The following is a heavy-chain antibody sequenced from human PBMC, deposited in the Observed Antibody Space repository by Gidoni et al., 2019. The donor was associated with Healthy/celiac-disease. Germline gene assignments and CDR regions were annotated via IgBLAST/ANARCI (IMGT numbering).Heavy chain of an antibody. CDR3: ASDLYQLLSNYYYYYGMDV. CDR2: MSSSVSTI. Sequence: EVQLVESGGGLVQPGGSLRLSCAASGFTLRSYEMNWVSQAPGKGLEWVSYMSSSVSTIYYAASVKGRFTISRDNAKNSLSLQMNSLRSEDTAFYYCASDLYQLLSNYYYYYGMDVWCQGTTVTVSS. V-gene: IGHV3-48*03. CDR1: GFTLRSYE. D-gene: IGHD2-2*01. J-gene: IGHJ6*02.